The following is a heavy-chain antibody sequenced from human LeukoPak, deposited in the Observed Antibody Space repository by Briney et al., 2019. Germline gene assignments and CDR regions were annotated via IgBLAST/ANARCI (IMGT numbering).Heavy chain of an antibody. Sequence: GGSLRLSCAASGFTFSSYWMHWVRQAPGKGLAWVSRISYDGGDPSYADSVKGRFTISRDNAKNTLYLQMNSQTAEDTAVYYCAREYSSRLYNWLDPWGQGTLVTVSS. CDR1: GFTFSSYW. CDR2: ISYDGGDP. D-gene: IGHD6-13*01. V-gene: IGHV3-74*01. J-gene: IGHJ5*02. CDR3: AREYSSRLYNWLDP.